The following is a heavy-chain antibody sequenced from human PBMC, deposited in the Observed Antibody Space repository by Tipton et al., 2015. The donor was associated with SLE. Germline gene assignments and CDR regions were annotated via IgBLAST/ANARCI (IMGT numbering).Heavy chain of an antibody. CDR1: GGSFSGYY. D-gene: IGHD6-13*01. V-gene: IGHV4-34*01. CDR2: IYYSGST. Sequence: LSLTCAVYGGSFSGYYWSWIRQPPGKGLEWIGYIYYSGSTNYNPSLKSRVTISVDTSKNQFSLKLSSVTAADTAVYYCARVHSSGSSWYYFDDWGQGTLVTVSS. J-gene: IGHJ4*02. CDR3: ARVHSSGSSWYYFDD.